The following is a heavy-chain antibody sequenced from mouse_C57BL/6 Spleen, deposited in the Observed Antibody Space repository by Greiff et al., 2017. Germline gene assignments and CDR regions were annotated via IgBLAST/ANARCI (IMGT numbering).Heavy chain of an antibody. V-gene: IGHV1-18*01. Sequence: EVQLQESGPELVKPGASVKIPCKASGYTFTDYNMDWVKQSHGKSLEWIGDINPNNGGTIYNQKFKGKATLTVDKSSSTAYMELRSLTSEDTAVYYCARGNYYGSSPWYFDYWGQGTTRTVSS. CDR2: INPNNGGT. CDR3: ARGNYYGSSPWYFDY. D-gene: IGHD1-1*01. J-gene: IGHJ2*01. CDR1: GYTFTDYN.